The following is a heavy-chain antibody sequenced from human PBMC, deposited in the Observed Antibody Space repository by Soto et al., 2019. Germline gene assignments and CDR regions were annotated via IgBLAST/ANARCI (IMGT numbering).Heavy chain of an antibody. D-gene: IGHD3-3*02. J-gene: IGHJ5*02. V-gene: IGHV4-39*01. CDR3: ARHSLALRKNNWFDP. CDR2: IFYLGSS. Sequence: SETLSLTCTVSGDSIISSDFYWGWVRQPPGKGLEWIGSIFYLGSSHYNPSLKSRVTMSVDTSKNQFSLRLRSVTAADTALYFCARHSLALRKNNWFDPWGQGIMVT. CDR1: GDSIISSDFY.